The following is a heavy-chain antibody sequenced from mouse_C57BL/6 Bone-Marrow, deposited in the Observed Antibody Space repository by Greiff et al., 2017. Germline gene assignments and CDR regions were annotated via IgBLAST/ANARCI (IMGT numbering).Heavy chain of an antibody. D-gene: IGHD4-1*01. V-gene: IGHV1-54*01. CDR1: GYAFTNYF. CDR3: ARSKNWDSWFAY. CDR2: IIPGSGGN. Sequence: VQLQQSGAELVRPGPSVSVSCTASGYAFTNYFIEWVKQRPGQGLEWIGVIIPGSGGNNYNEKFKGQATMTADKSSSTAYMQLSSLTSEDAAVYFCARSKNWDSWFAYWGQGTLVTVSA. J-gene: IGHJ3*01.